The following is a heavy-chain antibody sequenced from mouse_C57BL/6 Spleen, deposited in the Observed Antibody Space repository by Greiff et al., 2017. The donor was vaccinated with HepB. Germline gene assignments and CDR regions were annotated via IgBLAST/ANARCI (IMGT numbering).Heavy chain of an antibody. D-gene: IGHD2-2*01. J-gene: IGHJ2*01. CDR2: IDPSDSYT. CDR3: ARRASNIVTPFDY. CDR1: GYTFTSYW. V-gene: IGHV1-69*01. Sequence: QVQLQQPGAELVMPGASVKLSCKASGYTFTSYWMHWVKQRPGQGLEWIGEIDPSDSYTNYTQKFKGKSTLTVDKSSSTAYMQLSSLTAEDSAVYYCARRASNIVTPFDYWGQGTTLTVSS.